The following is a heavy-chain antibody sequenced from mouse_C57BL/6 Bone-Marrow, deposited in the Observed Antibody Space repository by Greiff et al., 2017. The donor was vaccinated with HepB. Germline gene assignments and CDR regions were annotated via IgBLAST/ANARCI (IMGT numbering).Heavy chain of an antibody. CDR3: ASRLRCAMDY. CDR1: GYTFTDYY. V-gene: IGHV1-26*01. J-gene: IGHJ4*01. Sequence: EVQLQQSGPELVKPGASVKISCKASGYTFTDYYMNWVKQSHGKSLEWIGDINPNNGGTSYNQKFKGKATLTVDKSSSTAYMELRSLTSEDSAVYYCASRLRCAMDYWGQGTSVTVSS. D-gene: IGHD1-1*01. CDR2: INPNNGGT.